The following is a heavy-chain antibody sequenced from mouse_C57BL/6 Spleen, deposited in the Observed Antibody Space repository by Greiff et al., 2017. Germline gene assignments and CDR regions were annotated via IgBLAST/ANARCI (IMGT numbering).Heavy chain of an antibody. CDR3: ARGGGYYYDSSYDY. CDR1: GFTFSSYA. Sequence: EVKLMESGGGLVKPGGSLKLSCAASGFTFSSYAMSWVRQTPEKRLEWVATISDGGSYTYYPDNVKGRFTIFRDNAKNNLYLQMSHLKSEDTAMYYCARGGGYYYDSSYDYWGQGTTLTVSS. J-gene: IGHJ2*01. CDR2: ISDGGSYT. D-gene: IGHD1-1*01. V-gene: IGHV5-4*03.